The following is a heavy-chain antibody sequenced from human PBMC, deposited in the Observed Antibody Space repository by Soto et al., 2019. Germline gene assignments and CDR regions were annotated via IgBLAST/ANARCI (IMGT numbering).Heavy chain of an antibody. J-gene: IGHJ6*02. Sequence: KVSCKASGYTFTSYWISWVRQMPGKGLEWMGRIDPSDSYTNYSPSFQGHVTISADKSISTAYLQWSSLKASDTAMYYCARLGCSGGSCHVYYYYGMDVWGQGTTVTVSS. V-gene: IGHV5-10-1*01. CDR3: ARLGCSGGSCHVYYYYGMDV. D-gene: IGHD2-15*01. CDR1: GYTFTSYW. CDR2: IDPSDSYT.